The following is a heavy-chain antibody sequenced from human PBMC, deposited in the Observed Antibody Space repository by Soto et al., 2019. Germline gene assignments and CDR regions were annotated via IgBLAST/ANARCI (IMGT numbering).Heavy chain of an antibody. Sequence: QVQLVQSGAEVKKPGASVKVSCKASGYTFTSYGISWVRQAPGQGLEWMGWISAHNGNTKYAQKLQGRVPVTTDTSTSTAYMELRSLRSDDTAVYYCARVRDFWSGHPFDYWGQGTLVTVSS. CDR2: ISAHNGNT. D-gene: IGHD3-3*01. CDR1: GYTFTSYG. V-gene: IGHV1-18*01. CDR3: ARVRDFWSGHPFDY. J-gene: IGHJ4*02.